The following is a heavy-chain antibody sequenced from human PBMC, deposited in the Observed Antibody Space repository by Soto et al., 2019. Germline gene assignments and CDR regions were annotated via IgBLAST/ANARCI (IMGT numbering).Heavy chain of an antibody. J-gene: IGHJ4*02. CDR2: IYYSGST. V-gene: IGHV4-39*01. CDR1: GGSISSSSYY. Sequence: SETLSLTCTVSGGSISSSSYYWGWIRQPPGKGLEWIGSIYYSGSTYYNPSLKSRVTISVDTSKNQFSLKLSSVTAADTAVYYCARHRSSSGWYDFDYWGQGTLVTVS. CDR3: ARHRSSSGWYDFDY. D-gene: IGHD6-19*01.